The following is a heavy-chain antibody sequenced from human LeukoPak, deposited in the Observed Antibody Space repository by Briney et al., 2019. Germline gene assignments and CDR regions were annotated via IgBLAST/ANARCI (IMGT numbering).Heavy chain of an antibody. CDR1: GFTVSSTY. J-gene: IGHJ3*02. Sequence: GGSLRLSCAASGFTVSSTYMSWVRQAPGKGPEWVSIIYSGGSTYYADSVRGRFTISRDNSKNTLYLQMNSLRAEDTALYYCARDPGQWELVGDDSFDIWGQGTMVTVSS. CDR3: ARDPGQWELVGDDSFDI. D-gene: IGHD1-26*01. V-gene: IGHV3-66*01. CDR2: IYSGGST.